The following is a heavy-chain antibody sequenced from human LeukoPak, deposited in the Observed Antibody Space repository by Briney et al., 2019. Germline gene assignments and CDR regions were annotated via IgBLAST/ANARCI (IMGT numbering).Heavy chain of an antibody. V-gene: IGHV4-4*07. Sequence: PSETLSLTCTVSGGSISSYYWSWIRQPAGKGLEWIGRIYTSGSTNCNPSLKSRVTMSVDTSKNQFSLKLSSVTAADTAVYYCARETNNYDSSGQYYYYYYGMDVWGQGTTVTVSS. CDR2: IYTSGST. CDR3: ARETNNYDSSGQYYYYYYGMDV. D-gene: IGHD3-22*01. J-gene: IGHJ6*02. CDR1: GGSISSYY.